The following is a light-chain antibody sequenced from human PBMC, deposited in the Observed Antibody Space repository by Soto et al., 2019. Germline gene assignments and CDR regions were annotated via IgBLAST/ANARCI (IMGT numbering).Light chain of an antibody. Sequence: EIVLTQSPGTLSLSPGERATLSCRASQSVSSSYLAWYQQKPGQAPRLLIYAASSSATGIPDRFSGSRSGTNFTLTISRMEPEDFAVYYCQQYGSSPLWTFGQGTKVEIK. CDR3: QQYGSSPLWT. V-gene: IGKV3-20*01. CDR1: QSVSSSY. J-gene: IGKJ1*01. CDR2: AAS.